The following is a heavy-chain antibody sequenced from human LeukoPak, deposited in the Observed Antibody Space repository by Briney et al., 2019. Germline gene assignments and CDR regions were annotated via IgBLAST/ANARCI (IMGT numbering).Heavy chain of an antibody. CDR3: ASVNSGSYYYYYGMDV. V-gene: IGHV1-8*01. Sequence: ASVKVSCKASGYTFTSYDINWVRQATGQGLEWMGWMNPNSGNTGYAQKFQGRVTMTRNTSISTAYMELSSLRSDDTAVYYCASVNSGSYYYYYGMDVWGQGTTVTVSS. D-gene: IGHD1-26*01. CDR2: MNPNSGNT. CDR1: GYTFTSYD. J-gene: IGHJ6*02.